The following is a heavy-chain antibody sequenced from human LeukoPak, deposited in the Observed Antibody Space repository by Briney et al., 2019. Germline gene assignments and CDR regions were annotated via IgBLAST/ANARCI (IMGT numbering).Heavy chain of an antibody. CDR3: ARELEPYCSSTSCYAFDI. CDR2: ISAYNGNT. CDR1: GYTFTSYG. J-gene: IGHJ3*02. V-gene: IGHV1-18*01. Sequence: GASVKVSCKASGYTFTSYGISWVRQAPGQGLEWMGWISAYNGNTNYAQKLQGRVTMTTDTSTSTAYMELRSLRSDDTAVYYCARELEPYCSSTSCYAFDIWGQGTMVTVSS. D-gene: IGHD2-2*01.